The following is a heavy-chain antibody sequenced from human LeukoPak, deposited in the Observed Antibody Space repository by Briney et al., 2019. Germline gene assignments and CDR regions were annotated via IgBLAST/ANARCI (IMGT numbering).Heavy chain of an antibody. J-gene: IGHJ4*02. D-gene: IGHD5-18*01. CDR2: IWFDGSYK. CDR1: GFRFTNYR. V-gene: IGHV3-33*01. Sequence: PGWSLSLSCASTGFRFTNYRMHWVRQAPGKGLDWVSVIWFDGSYKYYSDSVKGRFTISRDNTKNTVYLQLNNLRADDTAVYFCARHDSFIPYWGQGTLVIVSS. CDR3: ARHDSFIPY.